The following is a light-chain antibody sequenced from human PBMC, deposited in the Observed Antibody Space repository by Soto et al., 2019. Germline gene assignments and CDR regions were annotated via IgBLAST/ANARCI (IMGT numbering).Light chain of an antibody. CDR3: QQTNSFPLT. CDR1: QGVSNW. J-gene: IGKJ4*01. Sequence: DVQMTQSPSSVSASVGDTVAITCRASQGVSNWLTWYQQKPGKAPKLLIYAASHLQSGVPSRFSGSGSGTDFTLTIDSLQPEDFATYYCQQTNSFPLTFGGGTKVDIK. CDR2: AAS. V-gene: IGKV1-12*01.